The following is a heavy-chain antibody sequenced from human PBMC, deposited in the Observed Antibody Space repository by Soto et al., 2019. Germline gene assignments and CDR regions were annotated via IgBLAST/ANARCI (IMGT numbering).Heavy chain of an antibody. CDR3: ATGKVWAARRFDY. V-gene: IGHV4-34*01. D-gene: IGHD6-6*01. J-gene: IGHJ4*02. Sequence: SETLSLTCAVYGGSFSGYYWSWIRQPPGKGLEWIGETNHSGSTNYNPSLKSRVTISVDTSKNQFSLKLSSVTAADTAVYYCATGKVWAARRFDYWGQGTLVTVSS. CDR1: GGSFSGYY. CDR2: TNHSGST.